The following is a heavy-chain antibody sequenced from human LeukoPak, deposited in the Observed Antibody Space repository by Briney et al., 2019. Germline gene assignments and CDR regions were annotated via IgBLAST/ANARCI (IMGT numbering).Heavy chain of an antibody. CDR1: GFTFSSYA. D-gene: IGHD3-3*01. CDR2: ISYDRSNK. Sequence: PGRSLRLSCAASGFTFSSYAMHWVRQAPGKGLEWVAVISYDRSNKYYADSVKGRFTISRDNSKNTLYLQMSSLRAEDTAKYYCTKDYCGRFCSAVWGQGTTVTVSS. CDR3: TKDYCGRFCSAV. J-gene: IGHJ6*02. V-gene: IGHV3-30-3*01.